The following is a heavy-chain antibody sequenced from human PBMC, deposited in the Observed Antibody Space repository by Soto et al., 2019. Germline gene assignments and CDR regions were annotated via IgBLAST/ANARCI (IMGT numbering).Heavy chain of an antibody. CDR1: GYTFTSYD. D-gene: IGHD3-22*01. J-gene: IGHJ4*02. CDR3: ARGDYFDRRFDY. V-gene: IGHV1-8*01. Sequence: ASVKVSCKASGYTFTSYDINWVRQATGQGLEWMGWMNPNSGNTGYAQKFQGRVTMTRNTSISTAYMELSSLRSEDTAVYYCARGDYFDRRFDYWGQGALVTVSS. CDR2: MNPNSGNT.